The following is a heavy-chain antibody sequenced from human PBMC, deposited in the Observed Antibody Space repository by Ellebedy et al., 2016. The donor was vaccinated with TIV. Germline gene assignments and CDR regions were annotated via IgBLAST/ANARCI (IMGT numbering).Heavy chain of an antibody. CDR2: ISGSGGRT. V-gene: IGHV3-23*01. Sequence: GESLKISXAASGFTFSSYAMSWVRQAPGKGLEWASAISGSGGRTHYADTLKGRFTISRDNSKNTLYLQMNSLRAEDTALYYCAKDGGIVGAKDAFDIWGQGTMVTVSS. CDR1: GFTFSSYA. J-gene: IGHJ3*02. CDR3: AKDGGIVGAKDAFDI. D-gene: IGHD1-26*01.